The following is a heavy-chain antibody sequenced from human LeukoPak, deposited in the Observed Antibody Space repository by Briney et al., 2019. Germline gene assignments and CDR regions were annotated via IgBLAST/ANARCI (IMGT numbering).Heavy chain of an antibody. CDR3: ARDTKFSP. CDR1: GGSISGYH. V-gene: IGHV4-4*07. CDR2: IYSSGST. Sequence: PSETLSLTCTVSGGSISGYHWSWIRQPAGKGLEWIGRIYSSGSTNYNPSLKSRVTMSIDTSKNQFSLKLSSVTAADTAFYYCARDTKFSPWGQGTLVTVSS. J-gene: IGHJ5*02. D-gene: IGHD3-3*01.